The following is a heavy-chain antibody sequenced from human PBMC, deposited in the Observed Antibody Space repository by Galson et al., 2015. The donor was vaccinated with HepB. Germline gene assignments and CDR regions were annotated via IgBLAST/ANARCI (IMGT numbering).Heavy chain of an antibody. D-gene: IGHD1-26*01. CDR2: IWHDGSSK. V-gene: IGHV3-33*01. Sequence: SLRLSCAASGFTFSNYGMHWVRQAPGKGLEWLTVIWHDGSSKFYTDSVKGRFTISRDNSKNTLDLQMNSLRAEDTAVYYCARDREVGATRVGLGYWGQGTLVTVSS. J-gene: IGHJ4*02. CDR1: GFTFSNYG. CDR3: ARDREVGATRVGLGY.